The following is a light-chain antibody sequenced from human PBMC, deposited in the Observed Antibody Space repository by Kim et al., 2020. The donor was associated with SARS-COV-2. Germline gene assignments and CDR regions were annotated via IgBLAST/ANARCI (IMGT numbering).Light chain of an antibody. CDR3: QQYNSWPFN. CDR1: QRVGSN. Sequence: SPGETAPLSCWASQRVGSNSAWYQQKPGQAPWLLIYGASTRATDIPARFSGTGSGTEFNLTISSLQSEDLAVYYCQQYNSWPFNFGQGTKLEI. J-gene: IGKJ2*01. CDR2: GAS. V-gene: IGKV3-15*01.